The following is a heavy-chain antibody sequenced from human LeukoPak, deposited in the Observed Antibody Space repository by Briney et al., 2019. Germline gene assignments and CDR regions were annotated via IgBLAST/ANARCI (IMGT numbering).Heavy chain of an antibody. CDR2: ISSSSSYI. V-gene: IGHV3-21*01. CDR3: ASIYGDYDGY. J-gene: IGHJ4*02. D-gene: IGHD4-17*01. Sequence: GGSLRLSCAASGFTFSSYSMNWVRQAPGKGLEWASSISSSSSYIYYADSVKGRFTISRDNAKNSLYLQMNSLRAEDTAVYYCASIYGDYDGYWGQGTLVTVSS. CDR1: GFTFSSYS.